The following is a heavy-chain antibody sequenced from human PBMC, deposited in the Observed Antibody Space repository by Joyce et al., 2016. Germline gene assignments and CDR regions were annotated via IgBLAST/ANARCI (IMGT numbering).Heavy chain of an antibody. J-gene: IGHJ4*02. Sequence: QVQLVESGGGVVQLGWSLRLSCAASGFTFSNYAMHWVRQAPGQGLERVAIISHDGSNKYYTDSVKGRFTVSTDNSTTTLYLQMNSLRAEDTSVYYCARIGAVYYDSSGYYLEYWGQGNLLTVSS. CDR3: ARIGAVYYDSSGYYLEY. D-gene: IGHD3-22*01. V-gene: IGHV3-30-3*01. CDR1: GFTFSNYA. CDR2: ISHDGSNK.